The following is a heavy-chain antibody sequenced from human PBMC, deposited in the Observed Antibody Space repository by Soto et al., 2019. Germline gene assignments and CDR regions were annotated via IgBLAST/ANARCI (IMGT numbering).Heavy chain of an antibody. CDR3: ARKTTYSSSWYDY. CDR2: IYTSGTT. Sequence: SETLSLTCIVSGGTMSKYYCAWIRQPAGKGLEWIGRIYTSGTTDYNPSLKSRVTMSVDTSKNQFSLKLSSVTAADTALYYCARKTTYSSSWYDYWGHGTLVTVYS. CDR1: GGTMSKYY. J-gene: IGHJ5*01. V-gene: IGHV4-4*07. D-gene: IGHD2-2*01.